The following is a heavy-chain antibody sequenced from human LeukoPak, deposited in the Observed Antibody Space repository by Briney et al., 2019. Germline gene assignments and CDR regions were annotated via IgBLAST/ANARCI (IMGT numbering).Heavy chain of an antibody. D-gene: IGHD4-23*01. Sequence: GRSLRLSCAASGFTFRSYAMSWVRQAPGKGLEWVSAISGSGDRTYYADSVKGRFTISRDNSKNTLYVQMNSLRAEDTAIYYCAKALPDGGSLDYWGQGTLVTVSS. J-gene: IGHJ4*02. CDR1: GFTFRSYA. CDR3: AKALPDGGSLDY. CDR2: ISGSGDRT. V-gene: IGHV3-23*01.